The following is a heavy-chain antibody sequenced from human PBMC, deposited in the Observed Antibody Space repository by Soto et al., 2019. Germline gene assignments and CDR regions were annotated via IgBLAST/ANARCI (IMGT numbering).Heavy chain of an antibody. Sequence: EVQLLESGGGLVQPGGSLRLSCAASGFTFSSYAMSWVRQAPGKGLEWVSAISGSGGSTYYADSVKGRFTISRDNSKNPLYLQMNSLRAEDTAVYYCAKDTYYDFWSGYYKPAPLDYWGQGTLVTVAP. J-gene: IGHJ4*02. CDR2: ISGSGGST. CDR1: GFTFSSYA. CDR3: AKDTYYDFWSGYYKPAPLDY. V-gene: IGHV3-23*01. D-gene: IGHD3-3*01.